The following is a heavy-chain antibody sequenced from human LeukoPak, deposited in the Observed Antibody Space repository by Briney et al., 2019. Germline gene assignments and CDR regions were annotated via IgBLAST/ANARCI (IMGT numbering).Heavy chain of an antibody. V-gene: IGHV3-30-3*01. D-gene: IGHD4-17*01. Sequence: GRSLRLSCAASGFTFSTYATHWVRQAPGKGLEWVAVISYDGGNKYYADSVKGRFTISRDNSKNTLYLQMNSLRAEDTAVYYCASDYGDSGGQGTLVTVSS. CDR2: ISYDGGNK. CDR3: ASDYGDS. CDR1: GFTFSTYA. J-gene: IGHJ4*02.